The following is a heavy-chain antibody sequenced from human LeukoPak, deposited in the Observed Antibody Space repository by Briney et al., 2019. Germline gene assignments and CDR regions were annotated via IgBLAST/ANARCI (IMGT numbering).Heavy chain of an antibody. D-gene: IGHD3-10*01. J-gene: IGHJ5*02. Sequence: ASVKVSCKASGYSFSVNYIHWVRQAPAQGLEWMGWINPKTGSTNYAEKFQGRVTMTRDTSISTCYMELSRLRSDDVAVYYCARSSGGSGRWGDNWFDPWGQGTLVIVSS. CDR3: ARSSGGSGRWGDNWFDP. V-gene: IGHV1-2*02. CDR1: GYSFSVNY. CDR2: INPKTGST.